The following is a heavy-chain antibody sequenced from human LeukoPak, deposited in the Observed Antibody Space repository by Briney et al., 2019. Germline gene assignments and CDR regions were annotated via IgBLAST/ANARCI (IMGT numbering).Heavy chain of an antibody. V-gene: IGHV3-7*01. D-gene: IGHD3-22*01. Sequence: PGESLTLSCAPCGFTFSIYWMIWVRQAPGKGLEWVANIKEDGSEKYYVDSVKGRFTISRDNAKKSLYMQMSRRRAEDTAVYYCARERLSYDTGGFYGYWGEGSLVTVSS. CDR2: IKEDGSEK. J-gene: IGHJ4*02. CDR1: GFTFSIYW. CDR3: ARERLSYDTGGFYGY.